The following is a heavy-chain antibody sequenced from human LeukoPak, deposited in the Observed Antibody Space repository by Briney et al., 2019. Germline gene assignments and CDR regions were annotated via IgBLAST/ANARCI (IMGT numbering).Heavy chain of an antibody. J-gene: IGHJ4*02. Sequence: PGGSLRLSCAASGFTFSSYGMHWVRQAPAKGLEWVAVISFDGDNQYYADSVKGRFTITRDNSRNTLYLQVNSLRAEDTAVYYCAKAYFLYSGYGGDYFDYWGQGTLVTVSS. CDR3: AKAYFLYSGYGGDYFDY. V-gene: IGHV3-30*18. D-gene: IGHD5-12*01. CDR1: GFTFSSYG. CDR2: ISFDGDNQ.